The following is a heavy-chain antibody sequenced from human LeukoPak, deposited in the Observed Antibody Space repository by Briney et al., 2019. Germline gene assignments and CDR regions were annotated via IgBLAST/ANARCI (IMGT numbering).Heavy chain of an antibody. D-gene: IGHD3-3*01. J-gene: IGHJ6*02. CDR3: ARHSRSYDFWSGYYKNYYYAMDV. V-gene: IGHV5-51*01. CDR2: IYPGDSET. CDR1: GYIFSSYW. Sequence: GESLKISCKGSGYIFSSYWIGWVRQMPGKGLEWMGIIYPGDSETRYSPSFQGQVTISADKSISTAYLQWSSLKASDTAMYYCARHSRSYDFWSGYYKNYYYAMDVWGQGTTVTVSS.